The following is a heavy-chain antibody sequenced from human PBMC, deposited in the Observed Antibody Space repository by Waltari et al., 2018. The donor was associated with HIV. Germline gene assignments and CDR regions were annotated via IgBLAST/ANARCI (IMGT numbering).Heavy chain of an antibody. J-gene: IGHJ4*02. V-gene: IGHV3-23*01. CDR2: ISSTGRTI. D-gene: IGHD6-19*01. CDR1: GFTFSDYA. Sequence: EVQLLESGGGLVQPGGSLRLSCEASGFTFSDYAMTWVRQAPGKGLGWVSAISSTGRTIYYADSVKGRFTISRDNSKNTLYLQMNSLRAEDTAVYYCAKDLSPPGTSGWSPRYFDYWGQGTLVTVSS. CDR3: AKDLSPPGTSGWSPRYFDY.